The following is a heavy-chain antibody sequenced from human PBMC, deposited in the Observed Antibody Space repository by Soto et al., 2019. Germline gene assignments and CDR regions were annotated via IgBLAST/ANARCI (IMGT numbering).Heavy chain of an antibody. J-gene: IGHJ4*02. CDR3: ARIGVSSGHESPDFDS. CDR2: ISGFNGNT. CDR1: GYTFNFYG. D-gene: IGHD3-16*01. Sequence: ASVKVSCKASGYTFNFYGITWVRQAPGQGLEWMGWISGFNGNTNYAADLQGRVTMTTDISTSTAYMELRGLRSDDTAVYYCARIGVSSGHESPDFDSWGQVTLVTVSS. V-gene: IGHV1-18*01.